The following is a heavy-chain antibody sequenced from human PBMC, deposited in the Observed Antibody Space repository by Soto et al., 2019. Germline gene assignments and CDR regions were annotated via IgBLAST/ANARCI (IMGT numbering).Heavy chain of an antibody. CDR3: ARRSVAARPGEGYYFDY. CDR2: IIPIFGTA. D-gene: IGHD6-6*01. CDR1: GGTFSSYA. J-gene: IGHJ4*02. Sequence: QVQLVQSGAEVKKPGSSVKVSCKASGGTFSSYAISWVRQAPGQGLEWMGGIIPIFGTANYAQKFQGRETITADESTSTAYMGLSSLGSADTAVYYCARRSVAARPGEGYYFDYWGQGTLVTVSS. V-gene: IGHV1-69*01.